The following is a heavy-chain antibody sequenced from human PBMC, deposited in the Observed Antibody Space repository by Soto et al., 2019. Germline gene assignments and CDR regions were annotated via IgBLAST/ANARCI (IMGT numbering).Heavy chain of an antibody. J-gene: IGHJ4*02. CDR3: AREIGLLAYPDPGIAAAGGFDY. CDR1: GFTFSSYS. CDR2: ISSSSSYI. V-gene: IGHV3-21*01. Sequence: GGSLRLSCAASGFTFSSYSMNWVRQAPGKGLEWVSPISSSSSYIYYADSVKGRFTISRDNAKNSLYLQMNSLRAEDTAVYYCAREIGLLAYPDPGIAAAGGFDYWGQGTLVTVSS. D-gene: IGHD6-13*01.